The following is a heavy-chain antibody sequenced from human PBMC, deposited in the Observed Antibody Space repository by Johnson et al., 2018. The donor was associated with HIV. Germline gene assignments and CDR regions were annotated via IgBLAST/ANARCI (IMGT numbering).Heavy chain of an antibody. Sequence: QEKLVESGGGVVQPGRSLRLSCAASGFTFSSYAMHWVRQAPGKGLEWVAVISYDGSNKYYADSVKGRFTISRDISKNTIYLQMNSLRAEDTAMYYCARDGPETCPGDAVDIVGQGTMVTVSS. J-gene: IGHJ3*02. V-gene: IGHV3-30*14. CDR1: GFTFSSYA. D-gene: IGHD2-2*01. CDR2: ISYDGSNK. CDR3: ARDGPETCPGDAVDI.